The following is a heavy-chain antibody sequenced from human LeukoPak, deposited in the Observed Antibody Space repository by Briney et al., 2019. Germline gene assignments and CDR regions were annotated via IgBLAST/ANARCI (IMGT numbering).Heavy chain of an antibody. D-gene: IGHD5-18*01. J-gene: IGHJ4*02. Sequence: GGSLRLSCAASGFIVSSNYMSWVRQAPGKGLEWVAVISYDGSNKYYADSVKGRFTISRDNSKNTLYLQMNSLRAEDTAVYYCARESQEGGYGYWGQGTLVTVSS. CDR2: ISYDGSNK. CDR1: GFIVSSNY. CDR3: ARESQEGGYGY. V-gene: IGHV3-30-3*01.